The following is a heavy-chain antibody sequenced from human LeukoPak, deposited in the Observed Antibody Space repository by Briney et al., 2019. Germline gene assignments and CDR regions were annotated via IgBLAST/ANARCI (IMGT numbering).Heavy chain of an antibody. V-gene: IGHV4-59*01. D-gene: IGHD1-26*01. J-gene: IGHJ3*02. CDR2: IYYSGST. Sequence: PSETLSLTCTVSGGSISSYYWSWIRQPPGKGLEWIGYIYYSGSTNYNPSLKSRVTISVDTSKNQFSLKLSSVTAADTAVYYCASSYRLGARGGAFDIWGQGTMVTVSS. CDR3: ASSYRLGARGGAFDI. CDR1: GGSISSYY.